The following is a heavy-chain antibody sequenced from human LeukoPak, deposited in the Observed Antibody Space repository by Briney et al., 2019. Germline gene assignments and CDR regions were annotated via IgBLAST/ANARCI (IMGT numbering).Heavy chain of an antibody. V-gene: IGHV4-39*01. D-gene: IGHD4-23*01. J-gene: IGHJ4*02. CDR2: IHYSGST. Sequence: SETLSLTRTVSGGSVTSASHCWAWIRQPPGKGLEWIGSIHYSGSTYYSPSLKSRLTISGDTSKSQFSLKLTFVTAADTAVYYCTRHHDYGDKIDYWGQGTLVTVSS. CDR3: TRHHDYGDKIDY. CDR1: GGSVTSASHC.